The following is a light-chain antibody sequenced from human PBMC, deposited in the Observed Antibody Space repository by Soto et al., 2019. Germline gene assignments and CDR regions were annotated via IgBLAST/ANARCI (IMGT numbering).Light chain of an antibody. CDR3: QSYDSSLSAVV. CDR2: GNS. Sequence: QSVLTQPPSVSGAPGQRVTISCTGSSSNIGAGYDVHWYQQLPGTAPKLLIYGNSNRPSGVPDRFSGSKSGTSASLAITGLQDEDETDYYCQSYDSSLSAVVFGRGTKLTVL. J-gene: IGLJ2*01. V-gene: IGLV1-40*01. CDR1: SSNIGAGYD.